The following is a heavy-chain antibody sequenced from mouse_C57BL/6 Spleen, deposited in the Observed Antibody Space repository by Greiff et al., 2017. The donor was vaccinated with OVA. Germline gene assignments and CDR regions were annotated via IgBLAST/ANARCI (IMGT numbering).Heavy chain of an antibody. D-gene: IGHD2-1*01. V-gene: IGHV5-17*01. CDR1: GFTFSDYG. CDR3: ARDGNYYAMDY. J-gene: IGHJ4*01. CDR2: ISSGGSTI. Sequence: EVMLVESGGGLVQPGGSLKLSCAASGFTFSDYGMHWVRQAPEKGLEWVAYISSGGSTIYYADTVKGRFTISRDNAKNTLFLQMTSLRSEDTAMYYCARDGNYYAMDYWGQGTSVTVSS.